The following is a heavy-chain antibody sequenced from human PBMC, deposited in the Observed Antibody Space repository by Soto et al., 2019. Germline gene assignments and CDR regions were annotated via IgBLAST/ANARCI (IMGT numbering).Heavy chain of an antibody. CDR3: ARDHSSGWYAYYYYYGMDV. Sequence: VGSLRLSCAASGFTFSSYWMSWGRQAPGKGLEWVANIKQDGSEKYYVDSVKGRFTISRDNAKNSLYLQMNSLRAEDTAVYYCARDHSSGWYAYYYYYGMDVWGQGTTVTVSS. CDR1: GFTFSSYW. V-gene: IGHV3-7*01. J-gene: IGHJ6*02. D-gene: IGHD6-19*01. CDR2: IKQDGSEK.